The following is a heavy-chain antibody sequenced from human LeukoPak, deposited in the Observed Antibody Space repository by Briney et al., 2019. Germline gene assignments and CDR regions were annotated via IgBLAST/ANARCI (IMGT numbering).Heavy chain of an antibody. V-gene: IGHV4-59*01. J-gene: IGHJ4*02. CDR3: ARAGYYGDYHFDY. Sequence: KPSETLSLTCTVSGGSISSYYWSWIRQPPGKGLEWIGYIYYSGSTNYNPSLKSRVTISVDTSKNQFSLKLSPVTAADTAVYYCARAGYYGDYHFDYWGQGTLVTVSS. CDR1: GGSISSYY. CDR2: IYYSGST. D-gene: IGHD4-17*01.